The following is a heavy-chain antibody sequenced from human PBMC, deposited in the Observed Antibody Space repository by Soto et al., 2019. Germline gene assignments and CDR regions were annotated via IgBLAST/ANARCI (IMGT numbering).Heavy chain of an antibody. CDR3: VKDGGYCSSTTCYSPRNHYFDS. V-gene: IGHV3-7*03. Sequence: GGSLSLSCAASGFTFSDYWMSWVRQAPGKGPEWVANIKFDGSVKQYVDSVRGRLTISRDNSRNSLFLQMNSLRAGDTAVYYCVKDGGYCSSTTCYSPRNHYFDSWGQGTLVTVSS. D-gene: IGHD2-2*01. CDR1: GFTFSDYW. CDR2: IKFDGSVK. J-gene: IGHJ4*02.